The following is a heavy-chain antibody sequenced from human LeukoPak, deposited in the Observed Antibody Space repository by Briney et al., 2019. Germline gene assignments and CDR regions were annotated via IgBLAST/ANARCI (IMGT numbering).Heavy chain of an antibody. D-gene: IGHD7-27*01. CDR2: TYPGDSDT. CDR1: GYSFNTYW. CDR3: ARPQDFGLTGMNAFDI. V-gene: IGHV5-51*01. J-gene: IGHJ3*02. Sequence: GESLKISCKGSGYSFNTYWIGWVRQMPGKGLEWMGITYPGDSDTKYSPSFQGQVTISADKSISTAYQQWSSLKASDTAMYYCARPQDFGLTGMNAFDIWGQGTMVTVSS.